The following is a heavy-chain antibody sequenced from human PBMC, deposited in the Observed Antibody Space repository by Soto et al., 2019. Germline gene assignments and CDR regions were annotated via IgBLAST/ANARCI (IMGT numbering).Heavy chain of an antibody. J-gene: IGHJ6*02. V-gene: IGHV4-34*01. Sequence: SETLSLPCAVYGGSFSGYYWSWLRQPPGKGLEWLGEINHSGSTNYNPSLKSRVTISVDTSKNQFSLKLSSVTAADTAVYYCARGSLRFLNVWGQGTTVTVSS. CDR3: ARGSLRFLNV. D-gene: IGHD3-3*01. CDR1: GGSFSGYY. CDR2: INHSGST.